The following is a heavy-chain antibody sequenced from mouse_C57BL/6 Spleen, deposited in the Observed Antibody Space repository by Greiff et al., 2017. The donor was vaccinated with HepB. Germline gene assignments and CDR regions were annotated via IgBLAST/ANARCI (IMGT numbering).Heavy chain of an antibody. V-gene: IGHV1-85*01. CDR2: IYPRDGST. J-gene: IGHJ4*01. Sequence: QVQLQHSGPELVKPGASVKLSCKASGYTFTSYDINWVKQRPGQGLEWIGWIYPRDGSTKYNEKFKGKATLTVDTSSSTAYMELHSLTSEDSAVYFCARQDITTVDAMDYWGQGTSVTVSS. CDR1: GYTFTSYD. D-gene: IGHD1-1*01. CDR3: ARQDITTVDAMDY.